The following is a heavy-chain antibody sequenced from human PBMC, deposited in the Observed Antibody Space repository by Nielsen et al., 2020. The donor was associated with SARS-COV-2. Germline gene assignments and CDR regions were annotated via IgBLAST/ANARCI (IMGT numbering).Heavy chain of an antibody. CDR3: ARGNYGSGIYYYYMDV. CDR1: GGSISSGGYY. Sequence: LRLSCTVSGGSISSGGYYWSWIRQHPGKGLEWIGYIYYSGSTYYSPSLKSRVTISVDTSKNQFSLKLSSVTAADTAVYYCARGNYGSGIYYYYMDVWGKGTTVTVSS. CDR2: IYYSGST. J-gene: IGHJ6*03. D-gene: IGHD3-10*01. V-gene: IGHV4-31*03.